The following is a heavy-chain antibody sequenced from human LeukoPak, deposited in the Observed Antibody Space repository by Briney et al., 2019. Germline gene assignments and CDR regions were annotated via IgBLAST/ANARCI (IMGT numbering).Heavy chain of an antibody. J-gene: IGHJ4*02. CDR1: GFTFSSYE. CDR2: ISSGGSTI. V-gene: IGHV3-48*03. CDR3: ARDRSYGDYVLDY. D-gene: IGHD4-17*01. Sequence: HTGGSLRLSCAASGFTFSSYEMNWVRQAPGKGLEWVSYISSGGSTIYYADSVRGRFTISRDNAKNSLYLQMNSLRAEDTAVYYCARDRSYGDYVLDYWGQGTLVTVSS.